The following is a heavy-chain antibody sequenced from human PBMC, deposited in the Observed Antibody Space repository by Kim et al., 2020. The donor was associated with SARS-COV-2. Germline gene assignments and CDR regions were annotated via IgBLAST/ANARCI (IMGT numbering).Heavy chain of an antibody. D-gene: IGHD6-19*01. CDR3: ARDSSSGWTIDS. J-gene: IGHJ4*02. CDR2: ITSSSSYI. Sequence: GGSLRLSCAASGFTFSSYSMNWVRQAPGKGLGWVSAITSSSSYIYYADSVKGRFTISRDNAKNSLYLQMNSLRAEDTAVYYCARDSSSGWTIDSWGQGTLVTVSS. CDR1: GFTFSSYS. V-gene: IGHV3-21*01.